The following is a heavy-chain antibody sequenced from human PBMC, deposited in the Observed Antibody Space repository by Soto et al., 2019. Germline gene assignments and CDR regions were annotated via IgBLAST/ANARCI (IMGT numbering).Heavy chain of an antibody. Sequence: PGGSLRLSCADSGFSVSDYYMNWVRQAPGKGLEWVSIIYSGRTTYYADSVKGRFTISRDDSKNTLYLQMNSLRPEDTALYYCVRGPADSMLRLLEWPYGDYWGQGTLVPVSS. V-gene: IGHV3-53*01. CDR2: IYSGRTT. CDR1: GFSVSDYY. D-gene: IGHD3-3*01. CDR3: VRGPADSMLRLLEWPYGDY. J-gene: IGHJ4*02.